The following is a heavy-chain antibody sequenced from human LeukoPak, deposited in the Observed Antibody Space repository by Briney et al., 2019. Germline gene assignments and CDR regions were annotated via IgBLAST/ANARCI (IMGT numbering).Heavy chain of an antibody. J-gene: IGHJ3*02. CDR2: INPNSGGT. CDR1: GYIFTSYH. V-gene: IGHV1-2*02. CDR3: ARREKIKDAFDI. Sequence: SVKVSCKASGYIFTSYHIHWVRQAPGQGLEWMGWINPNSGGTNYAQKFQGRVTMTRDTSISTAYMELSRLRSDDTAVYYCARREKIKDAFDIWGQGTMVTVSS.